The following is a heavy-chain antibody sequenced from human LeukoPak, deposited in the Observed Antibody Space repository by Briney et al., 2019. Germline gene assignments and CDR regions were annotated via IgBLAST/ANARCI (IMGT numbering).Heavy chain of an antibody. Sequence: GGSLRLSCAASGFTFSSSAMHWVRQAPGKGLEWVAVISYDGSNKYYADSVKGRFTISRDNAKNSLYLQMNSLRAEDTAVYYCARDFDYSGSYSYWGQGTLVTVSS. CDR2: ISYDGSNK. CDR1: GFTFSSSA. D-gene: IGHD1-26*01. J-gene: IGHJ4*02. CDR3: ARDFDYSGSYSY. V-gene: IGHV3-30-3*01.